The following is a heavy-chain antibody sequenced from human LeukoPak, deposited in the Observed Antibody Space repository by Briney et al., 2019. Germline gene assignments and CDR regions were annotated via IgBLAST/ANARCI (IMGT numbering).Heavy chain of an antibody. V-gene: IGHV4-38-2*02. D-gene: IGHD1-26*01. CDR1: GYSISRGYY. J-gene: IGHJ5*02. CDR3: ARGGSGATGWFDP. Sequence: KPSETLSLTCNVSGYSISRGYYWGWIRQPPGKGLEWIGSVHHTGSTYYNPSLKSRVVISIDTSKNQFSLKLNSVTAADTAVYYCARGGSGATGWFDPWGRGTLVTVSS. CDR2: VHHTGST.